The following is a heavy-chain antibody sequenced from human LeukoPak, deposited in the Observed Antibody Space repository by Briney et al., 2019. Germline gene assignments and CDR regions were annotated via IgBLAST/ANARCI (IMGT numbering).Heavy chain of an antibody. CDR1: GFTFSTYS. Sequence: QRGGSLRLSCAASGFTFSTYSMTWVRRAPGKGLEWVSYISSTSGTIYYADSVRGRFTISRDNAKSSLYLQMNSLRAEDTAVYYCASGYCSAGSCHNFDYWGQGTLVTVSS. V-gene: IGHV3-48*01. J-gene: IGHJ4*02. CDR3: ASGYCSAGSCHNFDY. CDR2: ISSTSGTI. D-gene: IGHD2-15*01.